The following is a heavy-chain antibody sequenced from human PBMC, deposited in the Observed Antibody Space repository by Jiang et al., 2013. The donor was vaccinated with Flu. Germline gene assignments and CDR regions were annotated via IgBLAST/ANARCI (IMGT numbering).Heavy chain of an antibody. CDR2: ISPSSGAT. CDR1: GYSFTGYH. V-gene: IGHV1-2*06. Sequence: GAEVKKPGASVKVSCKTSGYSFTGYHLHWVRQAPGQGLEWVGRISPSSGATIYAQKFQGRVAMTRDTSISTVHMELSSLRSDDTAMYYCARGITPAAYNSFDSWGQGTLVTVSS. J-gene: IGHJ5*01. D-gene: IGHD6-13*01. CDR3: ARGITPAAYNSFDS.